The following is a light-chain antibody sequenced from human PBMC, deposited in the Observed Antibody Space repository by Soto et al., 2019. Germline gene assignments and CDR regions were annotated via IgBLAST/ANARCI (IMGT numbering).Light chain of an antibody. Sequence: LTQPHSVSESPGKTVTISCTRSSGNIASNYVQWYQQRPGSAPSTVIHEDDQRPSGVPDRFSGSIDSSSNSASLTISGLKTEDEADYYCQSYDSSMWVFGGGTKLTVL. CDR3: QSYDSSMWV. V-gene: IGLV6-57*04. CDR2: EDD. CDR1: SGNIASNY. J-gene: IGLJ2*01.